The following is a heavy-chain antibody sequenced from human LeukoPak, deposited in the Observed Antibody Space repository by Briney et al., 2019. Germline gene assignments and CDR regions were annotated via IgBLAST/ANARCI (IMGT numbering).Heavy chain of an antibody. D-gene: IGHD5-12*01. CDR1: GGSLSSYY. CDR3: ARGAARLVAYFYY. Sequence: SETLSLTCTVSGGSLSSYYWSWIPQPPGKGLECIGYIYYSGSTNYNPSLKSRVTISVDTSKNQFSLKLSSVTAADTAVYYCARGAARLVAYFYYWGQGTLVTVSS. J-gene: IGHJ4*02. CDR2: IYYSGST. V-gene: IGHV4-59*01.